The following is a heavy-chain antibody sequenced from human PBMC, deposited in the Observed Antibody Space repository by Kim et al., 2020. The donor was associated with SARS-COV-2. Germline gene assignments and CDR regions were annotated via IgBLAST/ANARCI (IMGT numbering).Heavy chain of an antibody. CDR1: GGTFSSYA. D-gene: IGHD3-16*01. CDR2: IIPIFGTA. CDR3: ARGRGEMGEDAFDI. Sequence: SVKVSCKASGGTFSSYAISWVRQAPGQGLEWMGGIIPIFGTANYAQKFQGRVTITADESTSTAYMELSSLRSEDTAVYYCARGRGEMGEDAFDIWGQGTMVTVSS. J-gene: IGHJ3*02. V-gene: IGHV1-69*13.